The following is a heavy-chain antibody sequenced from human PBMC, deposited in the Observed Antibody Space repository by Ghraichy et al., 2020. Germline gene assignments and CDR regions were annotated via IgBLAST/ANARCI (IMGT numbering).Heavy chain of an antibody. V-gene: IGHV4-59*01. CDR1: GGSISSYY. D-gene: IGHD5-18*01. Sequence: SETLSLTCTVSGGSISSYYWSWIRQPPGKGLVWIGYIYYRGSTNYNPSLKSRVTIAVDTSKNQFSLKLSSVTAADTAVYYCARGGYSYGFDYWGQGTLVTVSS. J-gene: IGHJ4*02. CDR3: ARGGYSYGFDY. CDR2: IYYRGST.